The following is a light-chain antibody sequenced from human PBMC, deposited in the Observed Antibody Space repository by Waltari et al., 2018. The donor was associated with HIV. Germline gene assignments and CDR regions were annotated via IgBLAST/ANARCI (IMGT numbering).Light chain of an antibody. Sequence: DIVMTQSPNSLAVSLGERATINCKSSQSVLYSSNNKNYLAWYQQKPGQSPKLLIFWASTRESGVPGRFSGSGSGTDFTLTISSLQAEDVAVYYCQQYYGSPYTFGQGTKLE. V-gene: IGKV4-1*01. CDR2: WAS. CDR3: QQYYGSPYT. J-gene: IGKJ2*01. CDR1: QSVLYSSNNKNY.